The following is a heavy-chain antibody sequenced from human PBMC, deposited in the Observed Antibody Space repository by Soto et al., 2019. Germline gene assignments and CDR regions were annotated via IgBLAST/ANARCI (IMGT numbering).Heavy chain of an antibody. J-gene: IGHJ4*02. CDR1: GFTFSSYG. Sequence: QVQLVESGGGVVQPGRSLRLSCAASGFTFSSYGMHWVRQAPGKGLEWVAVISYDGSNKYYADSVKGRFTISRDNSKNTLYLQMNSLSAEDKAVYYCAKDWTGYSGGSYFDYRGQGTVVTVSS. CDR3: AKDWTGYSGGSYFDY. CDR2: ISYDGSNK. D-gene: IGHD6-19*01. V-gene: IGHV3-30*18.